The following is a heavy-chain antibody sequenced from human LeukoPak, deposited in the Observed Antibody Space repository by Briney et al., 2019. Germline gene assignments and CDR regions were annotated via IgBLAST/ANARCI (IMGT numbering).Heavy chain of an antibody. D-gene: IGHD6-6*01. V-gene: IGHV1-69*05. J-gene: IGHJ4*02. CDR3: ARVISRIAARPGYFDY. CDR2: IIPIFGTA. Sequence: ASVKVSCKASGGVFSTLTINWVRQAPGQGLEWMGGIIPIFGTANYAQKFQGRVTITTDESTSTAYMELSSLRSEDTAVYYCARVISRIAARPGYFDYWGQGTLVTVSS. CDR1: GGVFSTLT.